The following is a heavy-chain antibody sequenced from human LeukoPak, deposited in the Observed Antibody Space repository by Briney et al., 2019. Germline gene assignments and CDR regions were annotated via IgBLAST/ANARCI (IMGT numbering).Heavy chain of an antibody. J-gene: IGHJ4*02. CDR1: GYTFTSYD. Sequence: ASVKVSCKASGYTFTSYDINWVRQATGQGLEWMGWMNPNSGNTGYAQKFQGRVTMTRNTSISTAYMELSSLRSEDTAVYYCARGPLGEGGFDYWGQGTLVAVSS. CDR2: MNPNSGNT. CDR3: ARGPLGEGGFDY. D-gene: IGHD3-16*01. V-gene: IGHV1-8*01.